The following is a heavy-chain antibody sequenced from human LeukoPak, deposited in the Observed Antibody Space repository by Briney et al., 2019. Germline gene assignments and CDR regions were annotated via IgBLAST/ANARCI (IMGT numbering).Heavy chain of an antibody. D-gene: IGHD6-19*01. CDR3: AREISVFGWYHIDY. V-gene: IGHV1-2*02. Sequence: GASVKVSCEASGYTFTGYYMHWVRQAPGQGLEWMGWINPNSGRTNYAQKFQGRVTMTRDTSISTAYMELSRLRSDDTAVYYCAREISVFGWYHIDYWGQGTLVTVSS. CDR1: GYTFTGYY. J-gene: IGHJ4*02. CDR2: INPNSGRT.